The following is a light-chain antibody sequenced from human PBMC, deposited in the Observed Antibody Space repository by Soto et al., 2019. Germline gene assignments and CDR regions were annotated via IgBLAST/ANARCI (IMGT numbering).Light chain of an antibody. CDR1: SSEIGGYNF. CDR3: SSYTTRSTLV. V-gene: IGLV2-14*03. J-gene: IGLJ3*02. CDR2: DVT. Sequence: QSVLTQPASVSGSPGQSITISCTGTSSEIGGYNFVSWYQQHPGKAPKLMIYDVTNRPPGLSDRFSGSKSGNTASLTISGLQAEDEANYYCSSYTTRSTLVFGGGTKVTVL.